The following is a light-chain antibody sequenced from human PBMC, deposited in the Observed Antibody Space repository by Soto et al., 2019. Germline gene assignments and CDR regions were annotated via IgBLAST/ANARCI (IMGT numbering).Light chain of an antibody. CDR3: QHYKSFSLT. CDR1: QTISSW. V-gene: IGKV1-5*03. CDR2: SAS. Sequence: DIQMTQSPSTLSASVGDRVTLTCRASQTISSWLAWYQQKPGKAPKLLIYSASSLETGVPSRFSGSGSGTDFTLTISSLQPDDFAAYFCQHYKSFSLTFGGGTKVDIK. J-gene: IGKJ4*01.